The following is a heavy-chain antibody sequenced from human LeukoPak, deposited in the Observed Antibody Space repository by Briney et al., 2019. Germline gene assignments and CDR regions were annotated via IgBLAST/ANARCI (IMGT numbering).Heavy chain of an antibody. Sequence: GGSLRLSCAASGFTFSDYYMSWIRQAPGKGLEWVSYISSSGSTIYYADSVKGRFTISRDNAKNSLYLQMNSLRAEDTAVYYCAALQYQLLSYGMDVWGQGTTVTVSS. V-gene: IGHV3-11*04. CDR1: GFTFSDYY. J-gene: IGHJ6*02. D-gene: IGHD2-2*01. CDR3: AALQYQLLSYGMDV. CDR2: ISSSGSTI.